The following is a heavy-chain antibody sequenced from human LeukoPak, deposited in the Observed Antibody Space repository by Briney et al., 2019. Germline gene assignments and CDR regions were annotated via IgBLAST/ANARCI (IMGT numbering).Heavy chain of an antibody. V-gene: IGHV1-2*02. CDR2: INPNSGGT. D-gene: IGHD6-19*01. CDR1: GYTFTGYY. CDR3: ARGYSSGWRPHDY. J-gene: IGHJ4*02. Sequence: ASVNVSCKASGYTFTGYYMHWVRQAPGQGLEWMGWINPNSGGTNYAQKFQGRVTMTRDTSISTAYMELSRLRSDDTAVYYCARGYSSGWRPHDYWGQGTLVTVSS.